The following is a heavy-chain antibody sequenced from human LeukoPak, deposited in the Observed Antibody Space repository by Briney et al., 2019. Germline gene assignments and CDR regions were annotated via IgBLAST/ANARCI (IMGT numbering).Heavy chain of an antibody. J-gene: IGHJ4*02. D-gene: IGHD3-9*01. CDR1: GFNVRNNW. V-gene: IGHV3-7*01. CDR3: ARDNYDI. Sequence: PGGSLRLSSAVSGFNVRNNWMSWVRLAPGKGLEYVANINQDESQKYYVDSVKGRFTISKDNAKNSLNLQMNSLRAEDTGVYYCARDNYDIRGQGTLVTVSS. CDR2: INQDESQK.